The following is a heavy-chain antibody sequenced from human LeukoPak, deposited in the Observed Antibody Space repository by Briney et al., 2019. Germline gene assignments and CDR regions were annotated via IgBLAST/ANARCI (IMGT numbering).Heavy chain of an antibody. Sequence: EASVKVSCKASGYTFTSYYMHWVRQAPGQGLEWMGIINPSGGSTSYAQKFQGRVTMTRDMSTSTVYMELSSLRSEDTAVYYCARDLFPYSGSYLWYFDYWGQGTLVTVSS. CDR1: GYTFTSYY. D-gene: IGHD1-26*01. CDR3: ARDLFPYSGSYLWYFDY. CDR2: INPSGGST. V-gene: IGHV1-46*01. J-gene: IGHJ4*02.